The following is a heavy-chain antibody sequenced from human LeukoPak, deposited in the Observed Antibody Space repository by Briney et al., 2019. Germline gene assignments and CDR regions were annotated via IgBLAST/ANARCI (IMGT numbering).Heavy chain of an antibody. J-gene: IGHJ4*02. CDR1: GYTFTSYY. V-gene: IGHV1-2*04. CDR3: ARETSIAAVYYFDY. Sequence: ASVKVSCKASGYTFTSYYMHWVRQAPGQGLEWMGWINPNSGGTNYAQKFQGWVTMTRDTSISTAYMELSRLRSDDTAVYYCARETSIAAVYYFDYWGQGTLVTVSS. CDR2: INPNSGGT. D-gene: IGHD6-13*01.